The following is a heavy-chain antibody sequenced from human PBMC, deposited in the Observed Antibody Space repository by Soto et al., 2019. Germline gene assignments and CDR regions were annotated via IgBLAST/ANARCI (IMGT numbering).Heavy chain of an antibody. D-gene: IGHD3-10*01. Sequence: SETLSLTCTVSGGSISSYYWSWIRQPPGKGLEWIGYIYYSGSTNYNPSLKSRVTISVDTSKNQFSLKLSSVTAADTAVYYCARSTYYYGSGSYIDWFDSWGQGTRVTVSS. CDR1: GGSISSYY. J-gene: IGHJ5*01. V-gene: IGHV4-59*08. CDR2: IYYSGST. CDR3: ARSTYYYGSGSYIDWFDS.